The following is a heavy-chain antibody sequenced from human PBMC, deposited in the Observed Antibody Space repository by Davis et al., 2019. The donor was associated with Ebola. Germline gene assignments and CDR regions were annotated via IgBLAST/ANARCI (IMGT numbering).Heavy chain of an antibody. CDR3: AKGFGVVVPAASYYYYHYDMDV. J-gene: IGHJ6*02. D-gene: IGHD2-2*01. V-gene: IGHV3-43*02. CDR1: GFTFDDYA. CDR2: ISGDGGST. Sequence: GESLKISCAASGFTFDDYAMHWVRQAPGKGLEWVPPISGDGGSTYYADSVKGRFTISRDNSKNSLYLQMNSLRTEDTAVYYCAKGFGVVVPAASYYYYHYDMDVWGQGTTVTVSS.